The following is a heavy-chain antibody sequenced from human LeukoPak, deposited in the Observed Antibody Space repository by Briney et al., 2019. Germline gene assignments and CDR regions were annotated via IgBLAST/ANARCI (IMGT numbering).Heavy chain of an antibody. J-gene: IGHJ4*02. CDR2: SSSSSNTI. D-gene: IGHD2-2*01. CDR3: ATSRYCTSTSCYRIFDH. CDR1: GLTFSTYS. V-gene: IGHV3-48*01. Sequence: GGSLRLSCAASGLTFSTYSINSVRQAPGKGLEWVSYSSSSSNTIYYADSVKGRFTISRDNAKNSLYLQMNSLRAEDTAVYYCATSRYCTSTSCYRIFDHWGQGTLVTVSS.